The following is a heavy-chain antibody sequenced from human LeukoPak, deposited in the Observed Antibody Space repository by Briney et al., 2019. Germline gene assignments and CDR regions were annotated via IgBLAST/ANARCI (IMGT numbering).Heavy chain of an antibody. V-gene: IGHV3-23*01. CDR1: GFTFSSYA. J-gene: IGHJ2*01. CDR3: ASNMELMVSDWYFDL. D-gene: IGHD5-18*01. CDR2: ISGSGGST. Sequence: GGSLRLSCAASGFTFSSYAMSWVRQAPGKGLEWVSAISGSGGSTYYADSVKGRFAISRDNSKNTLYLQMNSLRAEDTAVYYCASNMELMVSDWYFDLWGRGTPVTVSS.